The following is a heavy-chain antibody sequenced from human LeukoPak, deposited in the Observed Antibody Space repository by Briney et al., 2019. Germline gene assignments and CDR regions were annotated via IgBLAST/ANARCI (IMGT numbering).Heavy chain of an antibody. J-gene: IGHJ5*02. CDR1: GFTFSSYS. V-gene: IGHV3-21*01. D-gene: IGHD2-15*01. Sequence: PGGSLRLSCAASGFTFSSYSMNWVRQAPGKGLEWVSSISSSSSYIYYADSVKGRFTISRDNAKNSLYLQMNSLRAEDTAVYYCARDYCSGGSCYSGVNWFDPWGQGTLVTVSS. CDR2: ISSSSSYI. CDR3: ARDYCSGGSCYSGVNWFDP.